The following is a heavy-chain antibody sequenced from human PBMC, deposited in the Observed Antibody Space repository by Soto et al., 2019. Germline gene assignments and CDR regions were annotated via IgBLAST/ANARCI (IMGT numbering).Heavy chain of an antibody. CDR3: ARDSGTSDY. CDR1: GFTFSTYW. Sequence: EVQLVESGGGLVQPGGSLRRSCAASGFTFSTYWMSWVRQAPGKGLEWVANIKQDGSETYYVDSVKGRFTISRDNAKNSLYLQMNSLRAEDTAVYYCARDSGTSDYWGQGTLVTVSS. D-gene: IGHD1-1*01. V-gene: IGHV3-7*01. CDR2: IKQDGSET. J-gene: IGHJ4*02.